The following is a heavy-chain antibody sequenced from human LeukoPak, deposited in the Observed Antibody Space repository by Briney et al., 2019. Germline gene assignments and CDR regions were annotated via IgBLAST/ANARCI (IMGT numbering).Heavy chain of an antibody. CDR3: AKRLVTLTYGVDV. D-gene: IGHD4-23*01. J-gene: IGHJ6*02. Sequence: GGSLRLSCAASGFTFSSYGMHWVRQAPGKGLEWVAVISYDAGNKYSADSVKGRFTISRDNSQNTLYLQMNSLRAEDTAVYYCAKRLVTLTYGVDVWGQGTTVTVSS. V-gene: IGHV3-30*18. CDR2: ISYDAGNK. CDR1: GFTFSSYG.